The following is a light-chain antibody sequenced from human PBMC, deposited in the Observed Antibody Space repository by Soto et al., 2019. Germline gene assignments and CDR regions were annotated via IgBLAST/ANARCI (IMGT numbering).Light chain of an antibody. CDR3: QQYGSSLFT. CDR2: GTS. Sequence: EIALTQSPGTLSLSPGERATLSCRASQSVSSNFLAWYQQKPGQAPRVLIYGTSIRASGVPERFSGGGSGTDFTLTITRLEPEDFAVYYCQQYGSSLFTFGPGTKVDFK. V-gene: IGKV3-20*01. CDR1: QSVSSNF. J-gene: IGKJ3*01.